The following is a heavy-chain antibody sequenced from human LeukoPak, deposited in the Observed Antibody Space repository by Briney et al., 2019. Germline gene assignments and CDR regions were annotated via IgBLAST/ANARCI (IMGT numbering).Heavy chain of an antibody. CDR3: ARLAYCGGDCADDAFDI. CDR2: IKQDGSEK. D-gene: IGHD2-21*02. V-gene: IGHV3-7*04. J-gene: IGHJ3*02. CDR1: GFTLSSYW. Sequence: GGSLRLSCAASGFTLSSYWMSWVRQAPGKGLEWVANIKQDGSEKYYVDSVKGRFTISRDNAKNSLYLQMNSLRAEDTAVYYCARLAYCGGDCADDAFDIWGQGTMVTVSS.